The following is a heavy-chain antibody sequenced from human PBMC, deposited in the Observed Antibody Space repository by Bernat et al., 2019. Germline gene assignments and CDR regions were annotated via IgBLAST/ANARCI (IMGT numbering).Heavy chain of an antibody. CDR1: GYTFTIYG. J-gene: IGHJ4*02. D-gene: IGHD1/OR15-1a*01. Sequence: QVQLVQSGAEVKKPGSSVKVSCKASGYTFTIYGISWVRQAPGQGLECIGLISSYNGNTNYAQKLQGRVTMTTDTSTSTAYMELRSLRSDETDVYYCSRGPGQITGTTDYYYDNWGQGTLV. CDR2: ISSYNGNT. V-gene: IGHV1-18*01. CDR3: SRGPGQITGTTDYYYDN.